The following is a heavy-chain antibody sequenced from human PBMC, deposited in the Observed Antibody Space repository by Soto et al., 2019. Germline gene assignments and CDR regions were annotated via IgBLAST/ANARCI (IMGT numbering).Heavy chain of an antibody. V-gene: IGHV3-11*01. J-gene: IGHJ4*02. CDR1: GFTFSDYY. D-gene: IGHD4-17*01. CDR2: ISSSGSTI. CDR3: ASSTVTPYFDY. Sequence: SLRLSCAASGFTFSDYYMSWIRQAPGKGLEWVSYISSSGSTIYYADSVKGRFTISRDNAKNSLYLQMNSLRAEDTAVYYCASSTVTPYFDYWGQGTLVTVSS.